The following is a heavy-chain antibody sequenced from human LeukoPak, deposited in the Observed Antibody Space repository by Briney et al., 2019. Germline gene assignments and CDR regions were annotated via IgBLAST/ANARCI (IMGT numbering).Heavy chain of an antibody. D-gene: IGHD1-26*01. Sequence: GGSLRLSCAASGFTFNNAWMNWVRQAPGKGLEWVSVIYSGGSTYYADSVKGRFTISRDNSKNTLYLQMNSLRAEDTAVYYCAREVGNYLDYWGQGTLVTVSS. CDR2: IYSGGST. CDR3: AREVGNYLDY. V-gene: IGHV3-53*01. J-gene: IGHJ4*02. CDR1: GFTFNNAW.